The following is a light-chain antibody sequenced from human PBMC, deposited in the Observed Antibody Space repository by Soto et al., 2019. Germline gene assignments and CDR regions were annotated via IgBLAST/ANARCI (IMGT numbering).Light chain of an antibody. Sequence: QSVLTQPASVSGSPGQSITISCTGTSSDVGGYNYVSWYQQHPGKAPKLMIYEVSNRPSGVSNRFSGSKSGNTASLTISGLQAEDDADYYCSSYTTSSTLVFGTGTKLTVL. V-gene: IGLV2-14*01. CDR1: SSDVGGYNY. CDR3: SSYTTSSTLV. CDR2: EVS. J-gene: IGLJ1*01.